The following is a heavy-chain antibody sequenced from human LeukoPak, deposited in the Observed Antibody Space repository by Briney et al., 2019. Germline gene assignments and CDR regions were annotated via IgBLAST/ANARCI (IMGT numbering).Heavy chain of an antibody. V-gene: IGHV4-34*01. J-gene: IGHJ4*02. CDR2: INHSGCT. CDR3: ARGRPVFDY. Sequence: SETLSLTCAVYGGSFSGYYWSWIRQPPGKGLEWIGEINHSGCTNYNPSLKSRVTISVDTSKNQFSLNLSSVTAADTAVYYCARGRPVFDYWGQGTLVTVSS. CDR1: GGSFSGYY.